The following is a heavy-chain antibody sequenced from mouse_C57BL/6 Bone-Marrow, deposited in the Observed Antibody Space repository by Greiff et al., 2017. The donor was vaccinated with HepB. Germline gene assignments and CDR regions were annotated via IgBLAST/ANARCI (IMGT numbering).Heavy chain of an antibody. D-gene: IGHD1-1*01. V-gene: IGHV1-64*01. CDR3: ARLTTVLSRFDY. J-gene: IGHJ2*01. CDR1: GYTFTSYW. Sequence: QVQLQQPGAELVKPGASVKLSCKASGYTFTSYWMHWVKQRPGQGLEWIGMIHPNSGSTNYNEKFKSKATLTVDKSSSTAYMQLSSLTSEDSAVYYCARLTTVLSRFDYWGQGTTLTVSS. CDR2: IHPNSGST.